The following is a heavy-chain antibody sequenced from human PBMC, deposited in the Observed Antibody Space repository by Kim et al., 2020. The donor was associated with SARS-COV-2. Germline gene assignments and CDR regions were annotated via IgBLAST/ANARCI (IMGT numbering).Heavy chain of an antibody. CDR1: GFTFSSYS. CDR3: ARILPIGYSSSWYYFDY. J-gene: IGHJ4*02. D-gene: IGHD6-13*01. V-gene: IGHV3-48*02. Sequence: GGSLRLSCAASGFTFSSYSMNWVRQAPGKGLEWVSYISSSSSTIYYADSVKGRFTISRDNAKNSLYLQMNSLRDEDTAVYYCARILPIGYSSSWYYFDYWGQGTLVTVSS. CDR2: ISSSSSTI.